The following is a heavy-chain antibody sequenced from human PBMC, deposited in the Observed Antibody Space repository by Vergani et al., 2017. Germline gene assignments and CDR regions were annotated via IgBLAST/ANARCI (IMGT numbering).Heavy chain of an antibody. J-gene: IGHJ5*02. Sequence: QVQLQESGPGLVKPSQTLSLTCTVSGDSISSRNCYWGWIRQPPGKGLEWIGSLFYGATAYYNPSLESRVIISIVTSKNQFSLRLSSVTAADTAVYYCARGETRTDWFDPWGQGTLVTVSS. CDR1: GDSISSRNCY. CDR3: ARGETRTDWFDP. D-gene: IGHD3/OR15-3a*01. CDR2: LFYGATA. V-gene: IGHV4-39*01.